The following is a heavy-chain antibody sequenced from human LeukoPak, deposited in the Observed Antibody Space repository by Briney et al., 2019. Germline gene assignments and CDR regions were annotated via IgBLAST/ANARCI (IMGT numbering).Heavy chain of an antibody. CDR1: GGSISSYY. Sequence: PSETLSLTCTVSGGSISSYYWSWIRQPPGKGLEWIGYIYYSGSTNYNPSLKSRVTISVDTSKNQFSLKLSSVTAADTAVYYCARLKGITIFGVVIDDAFDIWGQGTMVTVSS. D-gene: IGHD3-3*01. CDR2: IYYSGST. J-gene: IGHJ3*02. CDR3: ARLKGITIFGVVIDDAFDI. V-gene: IGHV4-59*01.